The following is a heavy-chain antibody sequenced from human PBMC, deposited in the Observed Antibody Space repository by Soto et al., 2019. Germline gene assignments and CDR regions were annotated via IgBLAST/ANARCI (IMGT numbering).Heavy chain of an antibody. CDR3: AKSRGGTANGLDV. D-gene: IGHD2-15*01. Sequence: DVQLVESGGDLVQPGRSLRLSCAASGFTFGDYGMHWVRQVPGKGLEWVSGISWKSASIGYADSVKGRFTISRDNAKNLLDLQMNSLSAEDTALYHCAKSRGGTANGLDVWGQGTTVTVSS. J-gene: IGHJ6*02. CDR1: GFTFGDYG. CDR2: ISWKSASI. V-gene: IGHV3-9*01.